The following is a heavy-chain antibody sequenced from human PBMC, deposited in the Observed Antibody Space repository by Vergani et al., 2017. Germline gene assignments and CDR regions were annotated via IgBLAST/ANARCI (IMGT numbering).Heavy chain of an antibody. CDR1: GYSFTSYW. CDR3: AGGLPGGGMDV. CDR2: LYPGDSDT. D-gene: IGHD3-10*01. J-gene: IGHJ6*02. V-gene: IGHV5-51*04. Sequence: EVPLVPSGAEVKTPGESLKISCKFSGYSFTSYWLGWVRQMPVKGLGWRGILYPGDSDTRDSPSFQGQVTISADKPSSTAYLQWSSLKAADTAMYYCAGGLPGGGMDVWGQGTTVTVSS.